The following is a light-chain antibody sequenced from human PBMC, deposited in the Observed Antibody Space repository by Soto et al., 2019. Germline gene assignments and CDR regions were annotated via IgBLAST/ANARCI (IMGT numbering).Light chain of an antibody. V-gene: IGKV1-39*01. J-gene: IGKJ4*01. Sequence: DIQMTQSPSSLSASVGDRVTITCRASQNINRHLNWYQERPGKAPKLLISGASILQSGVPSRFSGSGSGTDFTLTIRPLESEDVATYYCQQSDKVPQTFGGGTKIEIK. CDR3: QQSDKVPQT. CDR2: GAS. CDR1: QNINRH.